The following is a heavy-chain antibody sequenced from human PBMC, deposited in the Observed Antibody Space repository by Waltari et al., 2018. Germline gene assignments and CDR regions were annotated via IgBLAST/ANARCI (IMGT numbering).Heavy chain of an antibody. V-gene: IGHV4-59*11. J-gene: IGHJ4*02. CDR3: AREGYSSSWYADY. Sequence: QVQLQESGPGLVKPSETLSLTCTVSGGSISSHYWSWIRQPPGKGLEWIGYIYYSGSTNYNPSLKSRVTMTRDTSISTAYMELSRLRSDDTAVYYCAREGYSSSWYADYWGQGTLVTVSS. D-gene: IGHD6-13*01. CDR1: GGSISSHY. CDR2: IYYSGST.